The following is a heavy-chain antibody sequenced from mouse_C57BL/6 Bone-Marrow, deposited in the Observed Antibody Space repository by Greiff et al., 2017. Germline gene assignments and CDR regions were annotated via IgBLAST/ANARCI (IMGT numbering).Heavy chain of an antibody. V-gene: IGHV2-2*01. CDR1: GFSLTSYG. CDR2: IWRGGST. CDR3: ASNDSESFYYLDY. Sequence: VKLQESGPGLVQPSQSLSITCTVSGFSLTSYGVHWVRQSPGKGLEWLGVIWRGGSTDYYAALISRLGICTDNSTSQAFFIMNSLQADDTATYSSASNDSESFYYLDYWGQGTTLTVSS. D-gene: IGHD2-4*01. J-gene: IGHJ2*01.